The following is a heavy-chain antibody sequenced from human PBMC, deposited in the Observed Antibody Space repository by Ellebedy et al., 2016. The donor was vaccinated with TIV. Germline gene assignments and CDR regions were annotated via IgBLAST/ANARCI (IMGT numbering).Heavy chain of an antibody. J-gene: IGHJ4*02. D-gene: IGHD2-15*01. CDR1: GGSIKSRDHY. CDR3: ARMRGCSGGRCRYYLDY. V-gene: IGHV4-30-4*01. CDR2: IYHSGNT. Sequence: SETLSLTCIVSGGSIKSRDHYWSWVRQPPGKGLEWIGYIYHSGNTYYHPSLQGRVSISIDTSKHQFSLKLTSVTAADTAVYYCARMRGCSGGRCRYYLDYWGQGTLVTVSS.